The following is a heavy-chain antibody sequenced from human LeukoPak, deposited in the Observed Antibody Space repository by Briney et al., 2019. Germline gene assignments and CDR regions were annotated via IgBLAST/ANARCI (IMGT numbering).Heavy chain of an antibody. D-gene: IGHD3-3*01. CDR1: GFNFIDYS. CDR2: IGISSGNT. Sequence: GGSLRLSCGASGFNFIDYSMNWVSQAPGKGLEWISYIGISSGNTKYADSVKGRFTISRDKARNSLYLQMNSLRVEDTAMYYCARASGYQRFYYFDYWGQGTLVTVSS. J-gene: IGHJ4*02. CDR3: ARASGYQRFYYFDY. V-gene: IGHV3-48*01.